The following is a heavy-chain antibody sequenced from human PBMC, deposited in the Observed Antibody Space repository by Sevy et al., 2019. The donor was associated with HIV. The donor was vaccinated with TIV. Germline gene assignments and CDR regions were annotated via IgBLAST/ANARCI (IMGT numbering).Heavy chain of an antibody. J-gene: IGHJ6*02. CDR3: ARDHEKDGDLGDYYYYAMDV. V-gene: IGHV3-11*01. D-gene: IGHD4-17*01. Sequence: GGSLRLSCAASGFTLSDYYMSWIRQAPGKGLQWISYISGSGDSIYYADSVKGRFTISRDNTKNSLYLQMNRLRAEDKALYFCARDHEKDGDLGDYYYYAMDVWGQGTTVTVSS. CDR1: GFTLSDYY. CDR2: ISGSGDSI.